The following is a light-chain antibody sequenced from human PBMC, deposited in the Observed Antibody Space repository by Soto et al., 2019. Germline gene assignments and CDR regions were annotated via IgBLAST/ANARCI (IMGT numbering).Light chain of an antibody. CDR3: QLSYSSPYT. V-gene: IGKV1-39*01. J-gene: IGKJ2*01. CDR2: GAS. Sequence: DLQMTQSPSSLSASVGDRVTITCRASQSITNYLNWYQQKPGKAPRLLIYGASSLQSGVPSRFSGSGSGTDFSFTISALQPEDIATYYCQLSYSSPYTFGQGTKLEIK. CDR1: QSITNY.